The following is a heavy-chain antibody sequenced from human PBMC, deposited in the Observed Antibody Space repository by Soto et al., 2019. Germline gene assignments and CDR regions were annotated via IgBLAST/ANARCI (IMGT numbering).Heavy chain of an antibody. J-gene: IGHJ4*02. Sequence: QVQLVESGGGVVQPGRSLRLSCAASGFTFSSYGMHWVRQAPGKGLEWVAVIWYDGSNKYYADSVKGRFTISRDNSKNTLYLQMNSLRAEDTAVYYCARDRVLRGGQQLVRLAYWGQGTLVTVSS. CDR1: GFTFSSYG. CDR3: ARDRVLRGGQQLVRLAY. D-gene: IGHD6-13*01. V-gene: IGHV3-33*01. CDR2: IWYDGSNK.